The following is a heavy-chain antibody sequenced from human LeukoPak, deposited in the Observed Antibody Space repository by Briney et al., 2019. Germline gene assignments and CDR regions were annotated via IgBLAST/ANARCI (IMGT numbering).Heavy chain of an antibody. V-gene: IGHV1-46*01. CDR2: INPSGGST. CDR1: GYTFTSYY. CDR3: AYSSGYYWFDY. J-gene: IGHJ5*01. Sequence: VKVSCKASGYTFTSYYMHWVRQAPGQGLEWMGIINPSGGSTSYAQKFQGRVTMTRDMSTSTVYMELSSLRSEDTAVYYCAYSSGYYWFDYWGQGTLVTVSS. D-gene: IGHD3-22*01.